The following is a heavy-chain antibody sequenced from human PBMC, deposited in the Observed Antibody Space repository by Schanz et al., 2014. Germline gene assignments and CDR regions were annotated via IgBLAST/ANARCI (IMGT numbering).Heavy chain of an antibody. Sequence: QVQVVQSGAEVKQPGASVKVSCKASGNTFTSYGFTWVRQAPGQGLEWMGWINPTTGNPGYAQGFTGRFVFSFDTSVSTAYLQISGLKAEDTAVYYCARARYGLDVWGQGTTVTVSS. CDR1: GNTFTSYG. CDR3: ARARYGLDV. CDR2: INPTTGNP. V-gene: IGHV7-4-1*02. J-gene: IGHJ6*02.